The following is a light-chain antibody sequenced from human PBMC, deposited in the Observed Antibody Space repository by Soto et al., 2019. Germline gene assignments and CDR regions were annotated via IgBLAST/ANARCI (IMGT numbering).Light chain of an antibody. CDR1: SSDVGGYNY. CDR2: DVN. Sequence: QSALTQPASVSGSPGQSITISCTGTSSDVGGYNYVSWYQQHPGKAPKLMIYDVNKRPSGVPDRFSGSKSGNTASLTISGLQAEDEADYYCCSYAVTDVLFGGGTKLTVL. V-gene: IGLV2-11*01. CDR3: CSYAVTDVL. J-gene: IGLJ2*01.